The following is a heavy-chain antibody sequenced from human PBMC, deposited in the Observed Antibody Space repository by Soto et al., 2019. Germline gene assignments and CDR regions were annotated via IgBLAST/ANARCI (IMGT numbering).Heavy chain of an antibody. V-gene: IGHV3-74*01. CDR1: GFTFSSYW. CDR3: AREKVDVSGCAFDI. Sequence: GGSLRLSCAASGFTFSSYWMHWVRQAPGKGLVWVSRINSDGSSTSYADSVKGRFTISRDNAKNTLYLQMNSLRAEDTAVYYCAREKVDVSGCAFDIWGQGTMVTVSS. CDR2: INSDGSST. D-gene: IGHD2-15*01. J-gene: IGHJ3*02.